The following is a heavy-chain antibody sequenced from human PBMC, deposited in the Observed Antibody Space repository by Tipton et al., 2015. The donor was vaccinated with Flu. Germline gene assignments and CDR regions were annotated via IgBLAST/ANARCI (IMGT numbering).Heavy chain of an antibody. CDR3: ARRDYSNYVSVPKNWFDS. D-gene: IGHD4-11*01. CDR2: IFHSGDT. Sequence: TLSLTCAVSGDSIRSSNYYWGWIRQPPGKGLEWIGNIFHSGDTNHNPSLKSRVTISVDTSKNQFSLKLSSVTAADTSVYYCARRDYSNYVSVPKNWFDSWGQGILVTVSS. CDR1: GDSIRSSNYY. V-gene: IGHV4-39*07. J-gene: IGHJ5*01.